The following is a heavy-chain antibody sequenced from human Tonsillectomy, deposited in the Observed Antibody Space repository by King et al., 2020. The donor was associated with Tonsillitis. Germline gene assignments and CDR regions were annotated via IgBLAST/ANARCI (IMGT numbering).Heavy chain of an antibody. J-gene: IGHJ3*02. Sequence: DVQLVESGAEVKKPGESLKISCKGSGYSFTSYWIGWVRQMPGKGLEWMGIIYPGDSDTRYSPSFQGQVTISADKSISTAYLQWRSLKASDTAMYYCARLPAGGREDCSGGSCHPGLACYGDSTGDAFDIWGQGTMVTVSS. D-gene: IGHD2-15*01. V-gene: IGHV5-51*01. CDR1: GYSFTSYW. CDR2: IYPGDSDT. CDR3: ARLPAGGREDCSGGSCHPGLACYGDSTGDAFDI.